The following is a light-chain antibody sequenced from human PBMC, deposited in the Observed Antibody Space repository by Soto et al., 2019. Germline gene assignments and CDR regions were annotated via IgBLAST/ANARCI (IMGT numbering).Light chain of an antibody. Sequence: DIQMTQSPSLSSSFVDDIIITCRASQTISRYLNWYQQKPGKAPKLLIYAASSLQSGVPSRFSGSGSGTDFTLTISCLQSEDFATYYCQQYYSYLITFGQGTRLEIK. V-gene: IGKV1-39*01. CDR2: AAS. CDR3: QQYYSYLIT. CDR1: QTISRY. J-gene: IGKJ5*01.